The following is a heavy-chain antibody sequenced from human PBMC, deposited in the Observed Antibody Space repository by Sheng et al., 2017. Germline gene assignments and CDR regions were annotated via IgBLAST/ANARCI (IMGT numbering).Heavy chain of an antibody. V-gene: IGHV1-69*01. CDR1: GGTFSSYA. D-gene: IGHD3-22*01. J-gene: IGHJ4*02. CDR3: ARPFDSNGLLFYFDH. Sequence: QVQLVQSGAEVKKPGSSVEVSCKASGGTFSSYAISWVRQAPGQGLEWMGGIIPISGITKYARKFQGRVTLTADGSTSTAYMELSSLRPEDTAVYYCARPFDSNGLLFYFDHWGQGTLVTVSS. CDR2: IIPISGIT.